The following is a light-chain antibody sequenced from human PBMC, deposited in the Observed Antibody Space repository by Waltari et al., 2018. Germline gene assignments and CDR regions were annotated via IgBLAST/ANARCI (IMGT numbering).Light chain of an antibody. V-gene: IGKV1-39*01. J-gene: IGKJ3*01. Sequence: DIQMTKSPSSLFASVGDLVTITCRAIQSISSNLNWYQQKPGKAPKLLIYSASSLQSGVPSRFSGSGSGTDFTLTISCLQPEDFATYYCQQSYSTPPVTFGPVTKVDI. CDR1: QSISSN. CDR3: QQSYSTPPVT. CDR2: SAS.